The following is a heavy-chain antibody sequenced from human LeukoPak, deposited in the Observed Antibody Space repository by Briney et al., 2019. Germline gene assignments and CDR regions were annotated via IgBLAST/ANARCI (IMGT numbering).Heavy chain of an antibody. V-gene: IGHV4-59*01. CDR1: GGSISSYY. J-gene: IGHJ4*02. CDR3: ARGGHSGYDETFDY. CDR2: IYYSGNT. Sequence: SETLSLTCTVSGGSISSYYWSWIRQPPGKGLEWIGYIYYSGNTNYNPSLKTRVTISVDTSKNQFSLKLSSVTAADTAVYYCARGGHSGYDETFDYWGQGTLVTVSS. D-gene: IGHD5-12*01.